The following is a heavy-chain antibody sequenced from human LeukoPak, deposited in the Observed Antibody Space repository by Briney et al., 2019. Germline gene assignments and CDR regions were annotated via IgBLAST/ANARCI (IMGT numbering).Heavy chain of an antibody. V-gene: IGHV3-23*01. CDR3: AKDRTIRYFDWADFDY. Sequence: GGSLRLSCAASGFTFSSYAMSWVRQAPGKGLEWVSAISGSGGSTYYADSVKGRFTISRDNSKNTLYLQMNSLRAENTAVYYCAKDRTIRYFDWADFDYWGQGTLVTVSS. CDR1: GFTFSSYA. CDR2: ISGSGGST. D-gene: IGHD3-9*01. J-gene: IGHJ4*02.